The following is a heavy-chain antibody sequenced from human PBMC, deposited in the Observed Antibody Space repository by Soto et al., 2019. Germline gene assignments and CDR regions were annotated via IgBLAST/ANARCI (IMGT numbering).Heavy chain of an antibody. V-gene: IGHV1-69*13. CDR1: GGTFSSYA. Sequence: SVKVSCKASGGTFSSYAISWVRQAPGQGLEWMGGIIPIFGTANYAQKFQGRVTITADESTSTAYMELSSMRSEDTAVYYCARLRRDGYIFAYWDQGTLQNVSS. CDR2: IIPIFGTA. CDR3: ARLRRDGYIFAY. D-gene: IGHD5-12*01. J-gene: IGHJ4*02.